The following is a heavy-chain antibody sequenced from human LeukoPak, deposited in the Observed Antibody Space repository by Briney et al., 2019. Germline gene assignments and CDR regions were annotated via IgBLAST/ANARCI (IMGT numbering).Heavy chain of an antibody. CDR2: IYHSGST. CDR1: GYSISSGYY. Sequence: SETLSLTCTVSGYSISSGYYWGWIRQPPGQGLEWIGSIYHSGSTYYNPSLKSRVTISVDTSKNQFSLKLSSVTAADTAVYYCARVGYSYGYFLDYWGQGTLVTVSS. CDR3: ARVGYSYGYFLDY. D-gene: IGHD5-18*01. V-gene: IGHV4-38-2*02. J-gene: IGHJ4*02.